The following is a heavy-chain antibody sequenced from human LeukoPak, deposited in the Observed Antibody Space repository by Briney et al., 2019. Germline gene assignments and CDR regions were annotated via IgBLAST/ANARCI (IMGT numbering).Heavy chain of an antibody. CDR3: ARRGGVPAAAFYYYYYMDV. V-gene: IGHV4-34*01. Sequence: SEALSLTCAVYGGSFSGYYWSWIRQPPGRGLDWIGEINHSGSTNYNPSLKSRVTISVDTSKNQFSLKLSSVTAADTAVYYCARRGGVPAAAFYYYYYMDVWGKGTTVTVSS. CDR2: INHSGST. J-gene: IGHJ6*03. CDR1: GGSFSGYY. D-gene: IGHD2-2*01.